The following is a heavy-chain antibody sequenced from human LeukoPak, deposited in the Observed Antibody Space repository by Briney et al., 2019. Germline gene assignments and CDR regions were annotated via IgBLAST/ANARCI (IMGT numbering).Heavy chain of an antibody. CDR2: INHSGRT. V-gene: IGHV4-34*01. Sequence: PSETLSLTCAVYVGSFSGYYWNWIRQPPGKGLEWIGEINHSGRTKYNPSLKSRVTISVDTSKNQFSLILSSVTAADTAVYYCARGQFQRDYWGQGTLVTVSS. CDR3: ARGQFQRDY. J-gene: IGHJ4*02. CDR1: VGSFSGYY. D-gene: IGHD5-24*01.